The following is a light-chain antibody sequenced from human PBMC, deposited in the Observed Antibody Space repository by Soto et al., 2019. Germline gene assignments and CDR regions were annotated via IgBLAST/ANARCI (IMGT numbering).Light chain of an antibody. CDR1: SSDVGGYNY. J-gene: IGLJ1*01. Sequence: QSALTQPASVYGSPGQSITISCTGTSSDVGGYNYVSWYQQHPGKAPKLMIYDVSNRPSGVSNRFSGSKSGNTASLTISGLQAEDEADYYCSSYTSSSTYVFGTGTKSPS. V-gene: IGLV2-14*01. CDR2: DVS. CDR3: SSYTSSSTYV.